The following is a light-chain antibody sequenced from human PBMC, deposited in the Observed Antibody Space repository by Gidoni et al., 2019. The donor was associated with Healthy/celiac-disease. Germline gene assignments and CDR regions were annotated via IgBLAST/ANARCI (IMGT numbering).Light chain of an antibody. CDR1: QSVSSY. CDR2: DAS. V-gene: IGKV3-11*01. CDR3: QQRSNWPPGT. Sequence: EIVLTQSPATLSLSPGVRATLSCRASQSVSSYLAWYQQNPGQAPRLLIYDASNRATGIPARFSGSGSGTDFTLTISSLEPEDFAVYYCQQRSNWPPGTFGPGTKVDIK. J-gene: IGKJ3*01.